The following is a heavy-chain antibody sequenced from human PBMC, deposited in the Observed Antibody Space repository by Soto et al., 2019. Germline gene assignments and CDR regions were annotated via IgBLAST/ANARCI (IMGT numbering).Heavy chain of an antibody. CDR2: IVPIVDTS. V-gene: IGHV1-69*13. CDR1: GGTFSGYA. Sequence: SVKVSCKTSGGTFSGYAISWVRQAPGQGLEWMGGIVPIVDTSTYAQKFQGRVTITADESTSTVYMELSSLRSDDTAVYYCVRVVAIPGYPDNWGQGTLVTVSS. CDR3: VRVVAIPGYPDN. D-gene: IGHD5-12*01. J-gene: IGHJ4*02.